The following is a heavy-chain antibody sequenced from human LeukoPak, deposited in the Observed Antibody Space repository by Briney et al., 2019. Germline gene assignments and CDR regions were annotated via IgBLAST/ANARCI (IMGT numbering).Heavy chain of an antibody. J-gene: IGHJ4*02. CDR1: GFTFSSYA. Sequence: GGSLRLSCAASGFTFSSYAMSRVRQAPGKGLEWVSAISGSGGSTYYADSVKGRFTISRDNSKNTLYLQMNSLRAEDTAVYYCAKDIAEGERGYSYGSIDYWGQGTLVTVSS. V-gene: IGHV3-23*01. CDR2: ISGSGGST. D-gene: IGHD5-18*01. CDR3: AKDIAEGERGYSYGSIDY.